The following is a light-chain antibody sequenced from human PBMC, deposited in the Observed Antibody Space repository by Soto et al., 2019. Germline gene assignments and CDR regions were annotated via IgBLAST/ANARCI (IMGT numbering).Light chain of an antibody. J-gene: IGKJ5*01. V-gene: IGKV3-15*01. CDR3: QEYNNWPRIS. Sequence: EIMMTQSPATLSVSPGERATLSCRASQSVSNNFAWYQQKPGQAPRLLIYYASTRATGIPNRFSGIGSGTEFTLTINSPPSEDFALYYGQEYNNWPRISFGKGTRLEIK. CDR1: QSVSNN. CDR2: YAS.